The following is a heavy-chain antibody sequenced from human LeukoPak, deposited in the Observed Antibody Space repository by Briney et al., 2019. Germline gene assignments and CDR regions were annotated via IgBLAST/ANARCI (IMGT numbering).Heavy chain of an antibody. Sequence: SETLSLTCAVSGYSISSGYYWGWIRQPPGKGLEWIGSIYHSGSTYYNPSLKSRVTISVDTSKNQFSLKLSSVTVADTAVYYCARYSSGRPKGYFDYWGQGTLVTVSS. D-gene: IGHD3-22*01. V-gene: IGHV4-38-2*01. CDR2: IYHSGST. CDR3: ARYSSGRPKGYFDY. J-gene: IGHJ4*02. CDR1: GYSISSGYY.